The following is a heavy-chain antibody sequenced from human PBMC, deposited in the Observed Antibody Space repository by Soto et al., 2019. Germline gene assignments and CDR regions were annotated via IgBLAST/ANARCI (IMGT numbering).Heavy chain of an antibody. CDR1: GFSLSNARLS. V-gene: IGHV2-26*01. D-gene: IGHD2-15*01. Sequence: QVTLKESGPVLVKPTETLTLTCTVSGFSLSNARLSVSWIRQPPGKALEWLAHIFSNDEKFNSTSLKSRLTISKDTSKSQVVLTMTNMDPVDTATYYCARIRDEDCSGGSCYYYFDYWGQGTLVTVSS. J-gene: IGHJ4*02. CDR2: IFSNDEK. CDR3: ARIRDEDCSGGSCYYYFDY.